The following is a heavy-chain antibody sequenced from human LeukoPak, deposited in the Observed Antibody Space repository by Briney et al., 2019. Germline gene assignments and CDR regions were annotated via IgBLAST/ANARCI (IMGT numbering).Heavy chain of an antibody. CDR3: ARGNWAEGGDFDY. D-gene: IGHD7-27*01. CDR2: ISSSGSTI. V-gene: IGHV3-48*03. CDR1: GFAFSNYE. Sequence: GGSLRLSCAASGFAFSNYEMNWVRQAPGKGLEWVSYISSSGSTIYYADSVKGRFTISRDNAKNSLYLQMNSLRAEDTAVYYCARGNWAEGGDFDYWGQGTLVTVSS. J-gene: IGHJ4*02.